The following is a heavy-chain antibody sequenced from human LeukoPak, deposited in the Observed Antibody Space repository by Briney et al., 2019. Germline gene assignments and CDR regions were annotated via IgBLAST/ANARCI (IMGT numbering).Heavy chain of an antibody. CDR3: AKIRAARPGY. CDR1: GFTFSRYG. CDR2: ISDSGATI. V-gene: IGHV3-23*01. J-gene: IGHJ4*02. D-gene: IGHD6-6*01. Sequence: GGSLRLSCAASGFTFSRYGMNWVRQAPGKGLEWVSGISDSGATIYYADSVKGRFTIYRDNSKNTLYLQMHSLRPEDTAIYYCAKIRAARPGYWGQGTLVTVSS.